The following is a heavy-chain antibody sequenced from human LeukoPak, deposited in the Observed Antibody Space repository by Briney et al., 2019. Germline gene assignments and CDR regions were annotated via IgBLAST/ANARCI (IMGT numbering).Heavy chain of an antibody. Sequence: GGSLRLSCAASGFTFSDYWMTWVRQSPGKGLEWVANIKQDGSEKYYVDSVKGRFTISRDNAKSSLYLQMNSLRAEDTAVYSCVRGRLTTDYWGQGTLVTVSS. CDR1: GFTFSDYW. CDR3: VRGRLTTDY. CDR2: IKQDGSEK. D-gene: IGHD1-1*01. J-gene: IGHJ4*02. V-gene: IGHV3-7*05.